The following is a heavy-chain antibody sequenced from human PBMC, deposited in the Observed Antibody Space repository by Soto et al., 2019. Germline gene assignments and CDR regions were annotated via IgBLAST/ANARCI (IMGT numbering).Heavy chain of an antibody. CDR1: GYTFTSYG. Sequence: GASVKVSCKASGYTFTSYGISWVRQAPGQGLEWMGWISAYNGNTNYAQKLQGRVTMTTDTSTSTAYKELRSLRSDDTAVYYWARAPSYGYGNTDYWGQGTRVTVSS. D-gene: IGHD5-18*01. CDR3: ARAPSYGYGNTDY. CDR2: ISAYNGNT. V-gene: IGHV1-18*01. J-gene: IGHJ4*02.